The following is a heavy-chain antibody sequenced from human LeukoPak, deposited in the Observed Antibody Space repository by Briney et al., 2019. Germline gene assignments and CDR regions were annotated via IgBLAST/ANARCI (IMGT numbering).Heavy chain of an antibody. CDR3: ARSPLWFGPNFDY. CDR2: IYSGGST. V-gene: IGHV3-53*01. CDR1: GFTVSSNY. Sequence: GGSLRLSCAASGFTVSSNYMSWVRRAPGKGLEWVSVIYSGGSTYYADSVKGRFTISRDNSKNTLYLQMNSLRAEDTAVYYCARSPLWFGPNFDYWGQGTLVTVSS. D-gene: IGHD3-10*01. J-gene: IGHJ4*02.